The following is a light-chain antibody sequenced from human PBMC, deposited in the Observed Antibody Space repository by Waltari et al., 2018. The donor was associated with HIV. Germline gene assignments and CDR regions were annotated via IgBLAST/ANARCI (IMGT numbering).Light chain of an antibody. CDR1: NIGSKS. CDR3: QVWDTRNACWE. Sequence: SYVLTQPPSVSVTPGQTARITCGGDNIGSKSVHCYQLRPGQAPLLVLYDDSDRPSGIPERISGSNSGNTATLTINNVEGGDEADYFCQVWDTRNACWEFGGGTKLTVL. V-gene: IGLV3-21*02. J-gene: IGLJ3*02. CDR2: DDS.